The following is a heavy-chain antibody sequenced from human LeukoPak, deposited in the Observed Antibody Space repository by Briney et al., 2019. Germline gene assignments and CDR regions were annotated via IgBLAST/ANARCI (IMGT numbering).Heavy chain of an antibody. CDR3: VKLPKSGSYDY. V-gene: IGHV3-64D*09. Sequence: GGSLRLSCSASGFTFSRYAMHWVRQAPGKGLEYVSAISSNGGSTYYADSVKGRFTISRDNSKNTLYLQMSSLRAEDTAVYYCVKLPKSGSYDYWGQGTLVTVSS. D-gene: IGHD1-26*01. CDR1: GFTFSRYA. J-gene: IGHJ4*02. CDR2: ISSNGGST.